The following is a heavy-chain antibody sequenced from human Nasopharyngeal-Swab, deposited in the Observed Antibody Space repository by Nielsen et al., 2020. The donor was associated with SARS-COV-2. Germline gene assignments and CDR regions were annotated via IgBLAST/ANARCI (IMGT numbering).Heavy chain of an antibody. V-gene: IGHV1-69*04. CDR1: GYTFTSYG. CDR2: IIPILGIA. D-gene: IGHD1-14*01. CDR3: ARGGEPDTDYFDY. J-gene: IGHJ4*02. Sequence: SVKVSCKASGYTFTSYGISWVRQAPGQGLEWMGRIIPILGIANYAQKFQGRVTITADKSTSTAYMELSSLRSEDTAVYYCARGGEPDTDYFDYWGQGTLVTVSS.